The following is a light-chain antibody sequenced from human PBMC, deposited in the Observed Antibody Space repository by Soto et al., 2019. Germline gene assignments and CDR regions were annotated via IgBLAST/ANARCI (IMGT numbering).Light chain of an antibody. Sequence: EVVMTQSPATLSASPGERVILSCRASQNIGSNLAWYQQRPGQAHRLLMYGASTRATETPARFSGSGSATDFTINISSLQSEDFAVYSCQQYNNWPPYTFSQGTKLEIK. CDR2: GAS. CDR3: QQYNNWPPYT. J-gene: IGKJ2*01. V-gene: IGKV3-15*01. CDR1: QNIGSN.